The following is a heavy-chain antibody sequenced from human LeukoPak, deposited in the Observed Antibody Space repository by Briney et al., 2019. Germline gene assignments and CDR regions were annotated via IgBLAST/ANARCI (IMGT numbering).Heavy chain of an antibody. Sequence: ASVKVSCKASGYTFTGYYMHWVRQAPGQGLEWMGRINPNSGGTNYAQKFQGRVTMTRDTSISTAYMELSRLRSDDTAVYYCARGYCSGGSSYGWFDPRGQGTLVTVSS. D-gene: IGHD2-15*01. CDR1: GYTFTGYY. CDR3: ARGYCSGGSSYGWFDP. V-gene: IGHV1-2*06. CDR2: INPNSGGT. J-gene: IGHJ5*02.